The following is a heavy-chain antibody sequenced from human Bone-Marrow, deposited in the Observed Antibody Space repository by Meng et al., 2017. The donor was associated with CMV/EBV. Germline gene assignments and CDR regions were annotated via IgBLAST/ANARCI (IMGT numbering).Heavy chain of an antibody. CDR2: ISYDGSNK. V-gene: IGHV3-30*04. Sequence: GESLKISCAASGFTFSSYAMHWVRQAPGKGLEWVAVISYDGSNKYYADSVKGRFNISRDNSKNTLYLQMNSLRAEDTAVYYCARDALPPQPGYYYGMDVWGQGTTVTVSS. CDR1: GFTFSSYA. J-gene: IGHJ6*02. CDR3: ARDALPPQPGYYYGMDV. D-gene: IGHD6-13*01.